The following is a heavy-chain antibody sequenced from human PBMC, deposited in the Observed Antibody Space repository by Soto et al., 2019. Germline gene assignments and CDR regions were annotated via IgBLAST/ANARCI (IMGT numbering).Heavy chain of an antibody. CDR3: ASWWELLVGYYYGMDV. CDR1: GFTFSSYS. J-gene: IGHJ6*02. D-gene: IGHD1-26*01. CDR2: ISSSSSYI. V-gene: IGHV3-21*01. Sequence: GGSLRLSCAASGFTFSSYSMNWVRQAPGKGLEWVSSISSSSSYIYYADSVKGRFTISRDNSKNTLYLQMNSLRAEDTAVYYCASWWELLVGYYYGMDVWGQGTTVTVSS.